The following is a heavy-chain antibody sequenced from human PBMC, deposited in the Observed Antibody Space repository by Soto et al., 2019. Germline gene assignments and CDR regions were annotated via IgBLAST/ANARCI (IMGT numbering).Heavy chain of an antibody. CDR2: IYYSGTT. Sequence: SETLSLTCTVSGGSITTYYWSWIRQSPEKGLEWIAYIYYSGTTNYNPSLKSRVTISVDTSKNQFSLKLSSVTAADTAVDYCARLYDYFDYWGQGTLVTVSS. CDR3: ARLYDYFDY. CDR1: GGSITTYY. J-gene: IGHJ4*02. V-gene: IGHV4-59*08.